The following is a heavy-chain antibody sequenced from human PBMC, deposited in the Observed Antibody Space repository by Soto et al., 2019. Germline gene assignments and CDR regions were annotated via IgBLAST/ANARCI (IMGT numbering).Heavy chain of an antibody. D-gene: IGHD1-7*01. Sequence: ASVKVSCKASGYTFTSYAMHWVRQAPGQRLEWMGWINAGNGNTKYSQKFQGRVTITRDTSASTAYMELSSLRSEDTAVYYCARAPHQTKSYYYYYYMDVWGKGTTVTVSS. J-gene: IGHJ6*03. CDR1: GYTFTSYA. CDR3: ARAPHQTKSYYYYYYMDV. V-gene: IGHV1-3*01. CDR2: INAGNGNT.